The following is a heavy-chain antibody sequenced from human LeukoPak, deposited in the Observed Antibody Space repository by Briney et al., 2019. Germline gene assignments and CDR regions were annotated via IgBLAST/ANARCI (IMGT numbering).Heavy chain of an antibody. D-gene: IGHD6-6*01. CDR2: IYYSGST. J-gene: IGHJ6*03. CDR3: AGVNSSSNYYYYMDV. CDR1: GGSISSYY. V-gene: IGHV4-59*08. Sequence: PSETLSLTCTVSGGSISSYYWIWIRQPPGKGLEWIGYIYYSGSTNYNPSLKSRVTISVDTSKNQFSLKLSSVTAADTAVYYCAGVNSSSNYYYYMDVWGKGTTVTVSS.